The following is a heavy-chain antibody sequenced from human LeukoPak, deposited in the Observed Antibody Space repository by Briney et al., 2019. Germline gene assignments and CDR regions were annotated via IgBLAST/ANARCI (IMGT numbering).Heavy chain of an antibody. V-gene: IGHV1-18*01. CDR3: ARDLAPGIAAAGVLWFDP. D-gene: IGHD6-13*01. CDR1: GYTFTSYG. Sequence: VASVKVSCKASGYTFTSYGISWVRQAPGQGLEWMGWISAYNGNTNYAQKLRGRVTMTTDTSTSTAYMELRSLRSDDTAVYYCARDLAPGIAAAGVLWFDPWGQGTLVTVSS. J-gene: IGHJ5*02. CDR2: ISAYNGNT.